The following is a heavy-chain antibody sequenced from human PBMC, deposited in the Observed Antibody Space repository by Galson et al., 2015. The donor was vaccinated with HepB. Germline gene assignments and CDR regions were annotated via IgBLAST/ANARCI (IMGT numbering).Heavy chain of an antibody. CDR2: IWYDGSNK. J-gene: IGHJ4*02. CDR1: GFTFSSYG. D-gene: IGHD3-10*01. CDR3: AREYPATPEQRGLDY. Sequence: SLRLSCAASGFTFSSYGMHWVRQAPGKGLEWVAVIWYDGSNKYYADSVKGRFTISRDNSKNTLYLQMNSLRAEDTAVYYCAREYPATPEQRGLDYWGQGTLVTVSS. V-gene: IGHV3-33*01.